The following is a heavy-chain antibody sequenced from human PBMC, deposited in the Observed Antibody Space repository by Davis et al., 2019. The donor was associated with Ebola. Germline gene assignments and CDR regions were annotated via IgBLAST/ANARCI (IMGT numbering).Heavy chain of an antibody. J-gene: IGHJ4*02. D-gene: IGHD2-15*01. V-gene: IGHV1-69*13. Sequence: SVKVSCKASGGTFSSYAISWVRQAPGQGLEWMGGIIPIFGTANYAQKFQGRVTITADESTRTAYMELKGLRSEDTAVYYCAHLGPQRYCSGGGCHGYLDYWGQGTLVTVSS. CDR3: AHLGPQRYCSGGGCHGYLDY. CDR1: GGTFSSYA. CDR2: IIPIFGTA.